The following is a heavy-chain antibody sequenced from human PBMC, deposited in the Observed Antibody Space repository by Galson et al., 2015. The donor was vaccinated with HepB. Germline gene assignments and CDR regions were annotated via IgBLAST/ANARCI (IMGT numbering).Heavy chain of an antibody. V-gene: IGHV5-10-1*01. CDR2: IDPSDSYT. Sequence: QSGAEVKKPRESLRISCETSGYSFTTFWISWVRQMPGKGLEWIGRIDPSDSYTNYSPSFQGHVTISVDRSINTAYLQWRSLKASDTAIYYCARHEDLWLAWLDSWGQGTLVTVSS. D-gene: IGHD3-10*01. J-gene: IGHJ5*01. CDR1: GYSFTTFW. CDR3: ARHEDLWLAWLDS.